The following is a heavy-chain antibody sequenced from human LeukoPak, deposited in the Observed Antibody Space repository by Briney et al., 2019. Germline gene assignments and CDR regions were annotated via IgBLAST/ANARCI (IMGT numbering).Heavy chain of an antibody. CDR2: IFPGDSDT. CDR1: GYILTNNW. J-gene: IGHJ4*02. CDR3: ARRPSSTGPADY. V-gene: IGHV5-51*01. Sequence: GESLKISCKISGYILTNNWIGWVRQVPGKGLEWMGIIFPGDSDTRYSPSFQGQVTISADKSISTAYLQWSSLKASDTAMYYCARRPSSTGPADYWGQGTLVTVSS. D-gene: IGHD6-13*01.